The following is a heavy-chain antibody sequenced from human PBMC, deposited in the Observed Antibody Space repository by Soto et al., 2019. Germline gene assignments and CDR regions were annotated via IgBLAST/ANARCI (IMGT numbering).Heavy chain of an antibody. V-gene: IGHV3-7*01. J-gene: IGHJ4*02. D-gene: IGHD3-10*01. CDR3: ARELSWSGKDY. Sequence: PGVSLRLSCAASGFTFSNFGMNWMRQAPGKGLEWVANIKQDGTKSSYLDSVKGRFTISRDNAKNSLYLQMNSLRVEDTAVYYCARELSWSGKDYWGQGTHVTVSS. CDR2: IKQDGTKS. CDR1: GFTFSNFG.